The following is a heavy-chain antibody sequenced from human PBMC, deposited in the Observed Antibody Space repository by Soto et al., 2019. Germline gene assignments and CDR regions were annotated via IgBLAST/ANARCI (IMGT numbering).Heavy chain of an antibody. CDR1: GGTFSSYT. D-gene: IGHD3-10*01. V-gene: IGHV1-69*08. CDR3: ARDYGSGLQNKDY. J-gene: IGHJ4*02. Sequence: QVQLVQSGAEVKKPGSSVKVSCKASGGTFSSYTISWVRQAPGQGLEWMGRIIPILGITNYAQKFQGRVTITADKSTSTAYMEMSSLRSEDTAVYYCARDYGSGLQNKDYWGQGTLVTVSS. CDR2: IIPILGIT.